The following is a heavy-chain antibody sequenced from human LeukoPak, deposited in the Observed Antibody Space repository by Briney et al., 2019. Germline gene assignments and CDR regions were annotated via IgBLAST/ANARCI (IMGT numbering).Heavy chain of an antibody. Sequence: SETLSLTCTVSGGSISTSNYYWGWIRQPPGKGLEWIGNIFYSGSTYYSPSLRSRVTISLDTSRNPFSLKLNPVTAADTAVYYCARGVGATVFDAFDIWGQGTMVTVSS. J-gene: IGHJ3*02. D-gene: IGHD1-26*01. CDR2: IFYSGST. CDR1: GGSISTSNYY. V-gene: IGHV4-39*07. CDR3: ARGVGATVFDAFDI.